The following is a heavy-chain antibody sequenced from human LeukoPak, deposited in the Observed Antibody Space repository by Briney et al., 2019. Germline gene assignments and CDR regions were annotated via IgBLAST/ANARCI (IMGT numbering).Heavy chain of an antibody. D-gene: IGHD1-26*01. CDR1: GFTFSRYV. V-gene: IGHV3-23*01. CDR2: ISGNGDNT. Sequence: GGSLRLSCAASGFTFSRYVMNWVRQAPGEGLEWVSAISGNGDNTYYADSVKGRFTISRDNSKNTLYLQMNSLRAEDTAVYYCAKSIVGSTGSDYWGQGALVSVSS. CDR3: AKSIVGSTGSDY. J-gene: IGHJ4*02.